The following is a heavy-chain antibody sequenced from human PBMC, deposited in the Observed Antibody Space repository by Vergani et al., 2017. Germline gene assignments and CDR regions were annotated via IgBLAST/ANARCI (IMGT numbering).Heavy chain of an antibody. D-gene: IGHD6-19*01. Sequence: QVQLVQSGAEVKKPGASVKVSCKASGYTFTSYAMHWVRQGPGQRLEWMGWINAGNGNTKYSQKFQGRVTITRDTSASTAYMELSSLRSEDTAVYYCARAHSIAVAGYYFDYWGQGTLVTVSS. CDR1: GYTFTSYA. CDR3: ARAHSIAVAGYYFDY. J-gene: IGHJ4*02. CDR2: INAGNGNT. V-gene: IGHV1-3*01.